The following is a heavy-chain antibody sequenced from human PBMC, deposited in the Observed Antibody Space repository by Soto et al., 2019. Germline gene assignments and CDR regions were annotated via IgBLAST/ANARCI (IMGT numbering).Heavy chain of an antibody. Sequence: QVQLVQSGAEVKKPGSSVKVSCKASGGTFSSYAISWVRQAPGQGLEWMGGIIPIFGTANYAQKFQGRVTITADESTSTAYMELSSMRSEDTAVYYCARDSIAADSAPFTLATGGMDVLGQGTTVTVSS. J-gene: IGHJ6*02. D-gene: IGHD6-13*01. V-gene: IGHV1-69*01. CDR1: GGTFSSYA. CDR2: IIPIFGTA. CDR3: ARDSIAADSAPFTLATGGMDV.